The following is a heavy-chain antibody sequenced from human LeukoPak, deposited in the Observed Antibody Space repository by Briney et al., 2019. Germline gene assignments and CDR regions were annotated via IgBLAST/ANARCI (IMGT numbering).Heavy chain of an antibody. CDR3: ARAGSGPTGWFDP. V-gene: IGHV4-39*07. D-gene: IGHD6-19*01. J-gene: IGHJ5*02. CDR2: IYYSGST. Sequence: SETLSLTCTVSGGSISSSSYYWGWIRQPPGKGLEWIGSIYYSGSTYYNPSLKSRVTISVDTSKNQFSLKLSSVTAADTAVYYCARAGSGPTGWFDPWGQGTLVTVSS. CDR1: GGSISSSSYY.